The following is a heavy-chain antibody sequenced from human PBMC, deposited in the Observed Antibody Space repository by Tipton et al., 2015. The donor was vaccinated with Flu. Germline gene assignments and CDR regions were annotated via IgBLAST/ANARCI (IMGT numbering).Heavy chain of an antibody. CDR1: GFTFSSYE. D-gene: IGHD3-16*02. Sequence: SLRLSCAASGFTFSSYEMNWVRQAPGKGLEWVSYISSSGSTIYYADSVKGRFTISRDNAKNSLYLQMNSLRAEDTAVYYCARESFFFYFWGSSLYGGGGHFDYWGQGTLVPVSS. J-gene: IGHJ4*02. CDR3: ARESFFFYFWGSSLYGGGGHFDY. CDR2: ISSSGSTI. V-gene: IGHV3-48*03.